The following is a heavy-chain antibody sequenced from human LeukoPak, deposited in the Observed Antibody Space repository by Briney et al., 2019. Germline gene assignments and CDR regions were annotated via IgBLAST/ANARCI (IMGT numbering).Heavy chain of an antibody. CDR1: GYIFTFYY. V-gene: IGHV1-2*02. CDR2: INPNSGGT. CDR3: ARPGFYCSSTNWYFDY. D-gene: IGHD2-2*01. J-gene: IGHJ4*02. Sequence: ASVTVSCTASGYIFTFYYMHWVRHAPGQGLEWMGWINPNSGGTKYAQNFQGRVTMTSDTSISTAYMELSSMRSDDTAVYYCARPGFYCSSTNWYFDYWGQGTLVTVSS.